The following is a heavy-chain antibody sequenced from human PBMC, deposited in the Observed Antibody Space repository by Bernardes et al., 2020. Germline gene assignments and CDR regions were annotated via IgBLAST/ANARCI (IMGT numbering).Heavy chain of an antibody. CDR1: GGTFSSYA. V-gene: IGHV1-69*06. J-gene: IGHJ6*02. D-gene: IGHD2-15*01. Sequence: SVKVSCKASGGTFSSYAISWVRQAPGQGLEWMGGIIPIFGTANYAQKFQGRVTITADNSKNTLYLQLSSLRADDTAVYSCAKVSNDCSGATCYSLSDYFQYYGVDVWGQGTMVTVSS. CDR3: AKVSNDCSGATCYSLSDYFQYYGVDV. CDR2: IIPIFGTA.